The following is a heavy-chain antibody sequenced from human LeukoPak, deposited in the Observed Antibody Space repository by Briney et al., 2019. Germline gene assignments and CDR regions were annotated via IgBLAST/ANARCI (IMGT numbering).Heavy chain of an antibody. CDR2: INWNSGSI. Sequence: GGSLRLSCAASGFTFDDYAMHWVRQAPGKGLEWVSGINWNSGSIDSADSVKGRFTISRDNAVNSLYLQMNSLRAEDTALYYCAKGYCISTKCFFDHWGQGTLVTVSS. CDR3: AKGYCISTKCFFDH. J-gene: IGHJ4*02. V-gene: IGHV3-9*01. D-gene: IGHD2-2*01. CDR1: GFTFDDYA.